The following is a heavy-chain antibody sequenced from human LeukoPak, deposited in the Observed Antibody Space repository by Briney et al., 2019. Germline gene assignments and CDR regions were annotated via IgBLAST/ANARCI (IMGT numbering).Heavy chain of an antibody. CDR1: GFTFGDYA. D-gene: IGHD3-22*01. CDR3: SRVYYHNSSAFITDY. Sequence: PGGSLRLSCTTSGFTFGDYAMTWVRQAPGKGLEWLGFIRSETYGGTAQYAASVTGRFSISRDDSKSIAYLQLNSLKSEDTAVYYCSRVYYHNSSAFITDYWGQGTLVTVSS. CDR2: IRSETYGGTA. V-gene: IGHV3-49*04. J-gene: IGHJ4*02.